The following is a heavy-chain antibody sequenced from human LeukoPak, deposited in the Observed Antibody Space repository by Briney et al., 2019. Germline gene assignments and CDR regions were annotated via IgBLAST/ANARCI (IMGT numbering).Heavy chain of an antibody. Sequence: GGSLRLSFAASGFTFSSYGIHWVRQAPGKGLEWVAFIKYDGSNKYYADSVKGRFTISRDNSKNTLSLQMNSLRAEDTAVYYCAKGSLVLLWFGELLFGGQGTLVTVSS. V-gene: IGHV3-30*02. J-gene: IGHJ4*02. CDR1: GFTFSSYG. D-gene: IGHD3-10*01. CDR2: IKYDGSNK. CDR3: AKGSLVLLWFGELLF.